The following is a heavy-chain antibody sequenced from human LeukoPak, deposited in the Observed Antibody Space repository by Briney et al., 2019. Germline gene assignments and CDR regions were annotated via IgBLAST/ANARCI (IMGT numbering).Heavy chain of an antibody. Sequence: SGESLKISCKGSGYSFTSYWISWVGQMPGKGLEWMGRIDPSDSYTKYSPAFQGHVTISADKSISTAYLQWSSLKASVTAMYYCARPGYCSSTSCYGGDYYYYGMDVWGQGTTVTVSS. V-gene: IGHV5-10-1*01. CDR3: ARPGYCSSTSCYGGDYYYYGMDV. CDR1: GYSFTSYW. J-gene: IGHJ6*02. CDR2: IDPSDSYT. D-gene: IGHD2-2*01.